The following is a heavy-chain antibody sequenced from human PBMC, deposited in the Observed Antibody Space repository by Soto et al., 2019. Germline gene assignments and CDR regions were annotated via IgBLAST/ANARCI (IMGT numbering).Heavy chain of an antibody. D-gene: IGHD3-16*01. CDR1: GFTFSTYA. CDR2: ISYDGTNK. Sequence: QVQLVESGGGVVQPGRSLRLSCAASGFTFSTYAMHWLRQAPGKGVQWVTVISYDGTNKYYEDSVKGRFTISRDNSRNTLYLQMNSLRAGDTAVYYCARDGGSYWGQGTPVIVSS. CDR3: ARDGGSY. J-gene: IGHJ4*02. V-gene: IGHV3-30-3*01.